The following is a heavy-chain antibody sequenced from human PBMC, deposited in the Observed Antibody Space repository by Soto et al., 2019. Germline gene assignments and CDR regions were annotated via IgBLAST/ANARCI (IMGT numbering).Heavy chain of an antibody. V-gene: IGHV1-69*13. CDR3: ARPRTVAATKGYDY. CDR1: GGTFSRYP. CDR2: IIPIFGTI. Sequence: SVKVSCKASGGTFSRYPIAWVRQAPGHGLEWMGQIIPIFGTISHAQNFQGRIAITADESTSTAYMELSSLRSDDTAVYYCARPRTVAATKGYDYWGQGTLVTVSS. D-gene: IGHD4-4*01. J-gene: IGHJ4*02.